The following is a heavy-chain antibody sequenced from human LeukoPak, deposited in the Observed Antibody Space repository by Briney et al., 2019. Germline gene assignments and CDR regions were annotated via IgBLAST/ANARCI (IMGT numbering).Heavy chain of an antibody. CDR1: GFTFSGYA. CDR3: AKGLAELVIIDY. J-gene: IGHJ4*02. Sequence: GGSLRLSCAASGFTFSGYAMHWVRQAPGKGLEWVAFIRYDGSNKYYADSVKGRFTISRDNSKNTLYLQMNSLRAEDTAVYYCAKGLAELVIIDYWGQGTLVTVSS. V-gene: IGHV3-30*02. D-gene: IGHD6-6*01. CDR2: IRYDGSNK.